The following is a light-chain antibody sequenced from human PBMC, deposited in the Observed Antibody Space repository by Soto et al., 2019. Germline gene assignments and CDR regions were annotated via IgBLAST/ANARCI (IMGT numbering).Light chain of an antibody. J-gene: IGKJ2*01. V-gene: IGKV3-20*01. CDR3: QQYGGSPLYT. Sequence: EIVLTQSPGTLSLSPGDRATLSCRASQSVSSSDLAWYQQKPGQAPRLLIYGASARATGIPDRFSGSGSATDFTLTISRLEPEDFAVYYCQQYGGSPLYTFGQGTKWISN. CDR1: QSVSSSD. CDR2: GAS.